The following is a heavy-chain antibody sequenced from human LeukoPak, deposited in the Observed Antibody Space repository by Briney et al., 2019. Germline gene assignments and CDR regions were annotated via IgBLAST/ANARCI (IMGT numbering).Heavy chain of an antibody. D-gene: IGHD6-19*01. CDR2: INPSGGST. V-gene: IGHV1-46*01. J-gene: IGHJ5*02. CDR1: GYTFTSYH. CDR3: ARDHIEHSSGWYTYWFDP. Sequence: ASVKVSCKASGYTFTSYHMHWVRQAPGQGLEWMGIINPSGGSTSYAQKFQGRVTMTRDTSTSTVYMELSSLRSEDTAVYYCARDHIEHSSGWYTYWFDPWGQGTLVTASS.